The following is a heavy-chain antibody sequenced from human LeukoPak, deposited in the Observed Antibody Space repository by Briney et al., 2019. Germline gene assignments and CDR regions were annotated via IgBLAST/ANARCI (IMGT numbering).Heavy chain of an antibody. V-gene: IGHV1-69-2*01. J-gene: IGHJ4*02. CDR2: VDPEDGET. Sequence: ASVKISCKVSGYTFTDYYMHWVQQAPGKGLEWMGLVDPEDGETICAEKFQGRVTKTADTSTDTAYMELSSLRSEDTAVYYCATDTLMVRGVIGYWGQGTLVTVSS. CDR1: GYTFTDYY. D-gene: IGHD3-10*01. CDR3: ATDTLMVRGVIGY.